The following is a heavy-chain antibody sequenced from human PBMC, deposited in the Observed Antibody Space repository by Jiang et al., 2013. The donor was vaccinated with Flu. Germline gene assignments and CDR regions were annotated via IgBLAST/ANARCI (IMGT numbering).Heavy chain of an antibody. Sequence: GPGLVKPSETLSLTCTVSGGSISTYYWGWFRQPSGKALEWIGYTYYSGSSNSNPSLKSRVTISVETSKNQFSLRLSSVTAADTAVYHCAKFRDGYYHYYGMDVWGPRDHGH. CDR3: AKFRDGYYHYYGMDV. V-gene: IGHV4-59*01. CDR1: GGSISTYY. CDR2: TYYSGSS. D-gene: IGHD3-10*01. J-gene: IGHJ6*01.